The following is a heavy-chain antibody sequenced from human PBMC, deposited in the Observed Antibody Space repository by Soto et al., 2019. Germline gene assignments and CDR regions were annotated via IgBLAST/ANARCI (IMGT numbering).Heavy chain of an antibody. J-gene: IGHJ6*02. V-gene: IGHV4-34*01. CDR2: INHSGST. CDR3: ARSRTQWLVSPRGDYYYGMDV. D-gene: IGHD6-19*01. Sequence: SETLSLTCAVYGGSFSVYYWSWIRHPPGKGLEWIGEINHSGSTNYNPSLKSRVTISVDTSKNQFSLKLSSVTAADTAVYYCARSRTQWLVSPRGDYYYGMDVWGQGTTVTVSS. CDR1: GGSFSVYY.